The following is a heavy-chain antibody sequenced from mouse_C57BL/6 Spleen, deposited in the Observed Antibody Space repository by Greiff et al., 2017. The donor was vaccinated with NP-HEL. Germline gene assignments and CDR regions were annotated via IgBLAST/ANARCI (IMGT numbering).Heavy chain of an antibody. CDR3: ARSDGYYGYFDY. D-gene: IGHD2-3*01. CDR1: GYSITSGYY. Sequence: EESGPGLVKPSQSLSLTCSVTGYSITSGYYWNWIRQFPGNKLEWMGYISYDGSNNYNPSLKNRISITRDTSKNQFFLKLNSVTTEDTATYYCARSDGYYGYFDYWGQGTTLTVSS. CDR2: ISYDGSN. J-gene: IGHJ2*01. V-gene: IGHV3-6*01.